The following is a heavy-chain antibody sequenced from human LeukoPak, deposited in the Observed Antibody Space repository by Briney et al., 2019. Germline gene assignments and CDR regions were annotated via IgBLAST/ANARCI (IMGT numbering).Heavy chain of an antibody. Sequence: ASVKVSCKASGYTFTSYDINWVRQATGQGLEWMGWMNPNSGNTGYAQKFQGRVTMTRNTSISTAYMELSILRSEDTAVYYCARGRNWNYVGNYYYYYMDVWGKGTTVTVSS. CDR3: ARGRNWNYVGNYYYYYMDV. D-gene: IGHD1-7*01. CDR2: MNPNSGNT. V-gene: IGHV1-8*01. J-gene: IGHJ6*03. CDR1: GYTFTSYD.